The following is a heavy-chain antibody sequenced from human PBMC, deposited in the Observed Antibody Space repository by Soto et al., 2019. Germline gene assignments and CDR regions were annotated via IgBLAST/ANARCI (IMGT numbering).Heavy chain of an antibody. CDR1: GFTFSSYS. J-gene: IGHJ6*02. Sequence: GGSLRLSCAASGFTFSSYSMNWVRQAPGKGLEWVSSISSSSSYIYYADSVKGRFTISRDNAKNSLYLQMNSLRAEDTAVYYCASAIIAVAGTENYYYGMDVWGQGTTVTVSS. CDR3: ASAIIAVAGTENYYYGMDV. V-gene: IGHV3-21*01. CDR2: ISSSSSYI. D-gene: IGHD6-19*01.